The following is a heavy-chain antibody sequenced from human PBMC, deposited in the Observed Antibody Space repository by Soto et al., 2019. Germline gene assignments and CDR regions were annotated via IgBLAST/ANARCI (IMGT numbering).Heavy chain of an antibody. V-gene: IGHV3-7*04. J-gene: IGHJ4*02. CDR1: GFIFSSYW. CDR3: ARATGSDKEDY. Sequence: EVQLVASGGGLVQPGGSLRLSCSASGFIFSSYWMSWLRQAPGKGLEWVASMNEYGSERYYVDSVKCRFTISRDSAKNSFFLQIISMRAEDTSVYYCARATGSDKEDYWGQGTLVTVSS. CDR2: MNEYGSER.